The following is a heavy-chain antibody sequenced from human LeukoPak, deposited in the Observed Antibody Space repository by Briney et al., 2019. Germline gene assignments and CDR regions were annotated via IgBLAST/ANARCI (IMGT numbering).Heavy chain of an antibody. CDR1: RATVSTSA. V-gene: IGHV1-69*01. D-gene: IGHD3-3*01. J-gene: IGHJ6*03. CDR3: ARDHGDFGCGCSPYHYYLDV. CDR2: SIPIFGTA. Sequence: VKASCSASRATVSTSAISGAPQARGAGLQWMGGSIPIFGTANYEQKFQSRVTITADESTSTAYMELSSLRSEDTAVYYCARDHGDFGCGCSPYHYYLDVWGKGTTVTVSS.